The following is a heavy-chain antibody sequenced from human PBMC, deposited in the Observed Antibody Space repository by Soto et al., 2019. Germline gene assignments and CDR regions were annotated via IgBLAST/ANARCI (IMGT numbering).Heavy chain of an antibody. Sequence: GASVKVSCKAPGDTFTSYYLNWVRQAPGQGLEWMGVINPHGGSTEYAQKFQGRITMTRDTSRSTVYMELSSLRSDDTAIYYCARSSGGNFGIIIEGSNWFDPWGQGTLVTVSS. CDR1: GDTFTSYY. D-gene: IGHD3-3*01. CDR3: ARSSGGNFGIIIEGSNWFDP. J-gene: IGHJ5*02. V-gene: IGHV1-46*01. CDR2: INPHGGST.